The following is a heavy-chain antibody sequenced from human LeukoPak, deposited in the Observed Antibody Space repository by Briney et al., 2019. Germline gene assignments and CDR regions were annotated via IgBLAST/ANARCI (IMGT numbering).Heavy chain of an antibody. J-gene: IGHJ5*01. V-gene: IGHV3-74*01. CDR2: VATGGTGP. Sequence: GGSLRLSCAASGFTFSGYWMHWVRQAPGKGLVWVSRVATGGTGPSYADSVKGRFTISRDNAKNTLYLQMNSLSAEDTAVYFCARDMGPYGGSPGASWGHGTLVTVSS. CDR1: GFTFSGYW. CDR3: ARDMGPYGGSPGAS. D-gene: IGHD4-23*01.